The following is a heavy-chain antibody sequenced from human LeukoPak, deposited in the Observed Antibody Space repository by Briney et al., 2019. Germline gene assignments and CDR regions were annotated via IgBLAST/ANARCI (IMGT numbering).Heavy chain of an antibody. D-gene: IGHD3-22*01. V-gene: IGHV3-66*01. CDR3: ARDHYDSSGYPHFDY. CDR2: IYSGGST. J-gene: IGHJ4*02. Sequence: HPGGSLRLSCAASGFTVSSNYMSWVRQAPGKGLEWVSVIYSGGSTYYADSVKGRFTISRDNSKNTLYLQMNSLRAEDTAAYYCARDHYDSSGYPHFDYWGQGTLVTVSS. CDR1: GFTVSSNY.